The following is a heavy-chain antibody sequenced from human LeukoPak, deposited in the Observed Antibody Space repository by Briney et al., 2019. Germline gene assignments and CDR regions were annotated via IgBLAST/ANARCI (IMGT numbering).Heavy chain of an antibody. Sequence: GASVKVSCKASGYTFTSYYLHWVRQAPGQGLEWMGIINPSGGSAGYAQKFQGRVSMTRDTSTSTVYMELSSLRSEDTAVYYCASRYFDSSGYNNGMDVWGQGTTVTVSS. CDR2: INPSGGSA. CDR3: ASRYFDSSGYNNGMDV. D-gene: IGHD3-22*01. J-gene: IGHJ6*02. V-gene: IGHV1-46*01. CDR1: GYTFTSYY.